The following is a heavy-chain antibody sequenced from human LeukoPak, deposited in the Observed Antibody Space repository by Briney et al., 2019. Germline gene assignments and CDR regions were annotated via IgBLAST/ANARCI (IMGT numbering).Heavy chain of an antibody. CDR2: ISGSGGST. D-gene: IGHD3-22*01. V-gene: IGHV3-23*01. J-gene: IGHJ4*02. CDR1: GFTFSSYA. CDR3: AKIPITMIVVVRGYFDY. Sequence: GSLRLSCAASGFTFSSYAMSWVRQAPGKGLEWVSAISGSGGSTYYADSVKGRFTISRDNSKNTLYLQMNSLRAEDTAVYYCAKIPITMIVVVRGYFDYWGQGTLVTVSS.